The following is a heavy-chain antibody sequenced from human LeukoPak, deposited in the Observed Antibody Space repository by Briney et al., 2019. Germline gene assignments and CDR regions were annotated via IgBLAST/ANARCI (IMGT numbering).Heavy chain of an antibody. J-gene: IGHJ3*01. CDR3: ARLRNFGSGSYAFDL. CDR1: GYSFTNYY. D-gene: IGHD3-10*01. Sequence: GEPLKLSCKGSGYSFTNYYIAWVRRMPGKGLEWMGIIFPADSDTRYSPSFQGQVTISADKPITTAYLQWSDLKASDTAMYYCARLRNFGSGSYAFDLWGQGTMVIVSS. CDR2: IFPADSDT. V-gene: IGHV5-51*01.